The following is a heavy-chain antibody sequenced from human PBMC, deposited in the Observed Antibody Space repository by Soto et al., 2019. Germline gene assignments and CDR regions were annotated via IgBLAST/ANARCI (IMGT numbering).Heavy chain of an antibody. CDR2: IIPIFGTA. CDR1: GCTFSSYA. CDR3: ARETGDYYGSGSYLNGGFDY. D-gene: IGHD3-10*01. V-gene: IGHV1-69*13. Sequence: GASVKVSCKASGCTFSSYAISCVRQAPGQVLEWMGGIIPIFGTANYAQKFQGRVTITADESTSTAYMELSSLRSEDTAVYYCARETGDYYGSGSYLNGGFDYWGQGTLVTVSS. J-gene: IGHJ4*02.